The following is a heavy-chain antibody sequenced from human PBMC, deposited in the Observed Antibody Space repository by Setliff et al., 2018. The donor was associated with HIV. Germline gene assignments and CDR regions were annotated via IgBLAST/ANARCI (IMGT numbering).Heavy chain of an antibody. D-gene: IGHD5-18*01. CDR3: ARGIYSYGYLFDY. J-gene: IGHJ4*02. Sequence: SETLSLTCTVSGGSISSGSYYWSWIRQPAGKGLEWIGRIYTSGSTNYNPSLKSRVSISVDTSKNQFSLKLSSVTAADTAVYYCARGIYSYGYLFDYWGQGTLVT. CDR2: IYTSGST. CDR1: GGSISSGSYY. V-gene: IGHV4-61*02.